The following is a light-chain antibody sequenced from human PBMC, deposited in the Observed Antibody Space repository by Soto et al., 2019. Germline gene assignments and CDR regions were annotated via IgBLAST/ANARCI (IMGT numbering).Light chain of an antibody. CDR2: TND. V-gene: IGLV1-47*02. CDR1: SFNIGSNS. CDR3: ASRDDGLSGYV. J-gene: IGLJ1*01. Sequence: QSVLTQPPSASGTPGQRVTISCSGSSFNIGSNSVNWYQQLPGTAPKLLIYTNDQRPSGVPDRFSGSKSGTSASLAIRGLRSEDEADYYCASRDDGLSGYVFGTGTKLTVL.